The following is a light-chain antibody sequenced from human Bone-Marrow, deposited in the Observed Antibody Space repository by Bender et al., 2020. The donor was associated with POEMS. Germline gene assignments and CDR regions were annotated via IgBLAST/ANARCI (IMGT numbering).Light chain of an antibody. Sequence: QSALTQPASVSGSPGQSITISCTGTSADVGNYNLVSWYQQHPGKAPRLMIYGDSERPSGVSNRFSGSKSGNTASLTISGLQAEDEADYYCCSYAGRTTWVFGGGTNLTVL. CDR1: SADVGNYNL. CDR2: GDS. V-gene: IGLV2-23*01. CDR3: CSYAGRTTWV. J-gene: IGLJ3*02.